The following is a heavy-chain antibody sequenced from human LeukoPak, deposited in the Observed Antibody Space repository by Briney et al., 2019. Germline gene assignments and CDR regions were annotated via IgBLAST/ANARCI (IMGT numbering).Heavy chain of an antibody. CDR2: IYYSGST. J-gene: IGHJ6*03. V-gene: IGHV4-59*11. CDR1: GGSISSHY. D-gene: IGHD3-9*01. Sequence: PSETLSLTCTVSGGSISSHYWSWIRQPPGKGLEWIGYIYYSGSTNYNPSLKSRVTISVDTSKNQFSLKLSSVTAADTAVYYCARVAQEAYDILTGYYAYYYYYYYMDVWGKGTTVTVSS. CDR3: ARVAQEAYDILTGYYAYYYYYYYMDV.